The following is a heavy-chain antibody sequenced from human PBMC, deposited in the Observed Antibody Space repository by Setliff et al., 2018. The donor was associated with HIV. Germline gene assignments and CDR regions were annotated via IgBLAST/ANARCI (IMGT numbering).Heavy chain of an antibody. CDR3: ARLRPSVADRSYFDH. CDR2: IYYDGRT. V-gene: IGHV4-39*07. D-gene: IGHD6-19*01. CDR1: GGSISSDDYY. J-gene: IGHJ4*02. Sequence: SETLSLTCTVSGGSISSDDYYWNWIRQPPGKGLEWIGSIYYDGRTFYKPSLKSRLTISVDTSKNQFSLSLNSVTAADSAVYYCARLRPSVADRSYFDHWGQGTLVTVSS.